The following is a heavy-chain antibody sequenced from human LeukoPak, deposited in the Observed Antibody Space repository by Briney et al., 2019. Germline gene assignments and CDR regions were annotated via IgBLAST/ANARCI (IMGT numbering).Heavy chain of an antibody. CDR3: IKDRIGTWSFDH. Sequence: GSLRLSCSASGFTFSGHFMHWVRQAPGKGLEYVSSISINGDKTCYAESVKGRFTISRDNSKNTLYLQLSSLRVEDTAVYYCIKDRIGTWSFDHWGQGTLLTVSS. J-gene: IGHJ4*02. D-gene: IGHD1-26*01. CDR2: ISINGDKT. V-gene: IGHV3-64D*06. CDR1: GFTFSGHF.